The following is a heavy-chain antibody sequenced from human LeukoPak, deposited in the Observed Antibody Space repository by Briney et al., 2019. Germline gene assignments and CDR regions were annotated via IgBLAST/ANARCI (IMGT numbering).Heavy chain of an antibody. D-gene: IGHD3-10*01. CDR3: ARGNRPYGEHEAFDI. Sequence: SETLSLTCTVSGGSISSGGYYWSWIRQHPGKGLEWIGYIYYSGSTYYNPSLQSRVTISVDTSKNQFSLKVSSVSAADTAVYYCARGNRPYGEHEAFDIWGHGTTVTVSP. CDR2: IYYSGST. J-gene: IGHJ3*02. CDR1: GGSISSGGYY. V-gene: IGHV4-31*03.